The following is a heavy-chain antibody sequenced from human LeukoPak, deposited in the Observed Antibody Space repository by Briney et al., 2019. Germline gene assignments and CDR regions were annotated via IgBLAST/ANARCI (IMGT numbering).Heavy chain of an antibody. CDR2: INHSGST. D-gene: IGHD1-20*01. CDR1: GGSFSGYY. J-gene: IGHJ4*02. CDR3: ARRITGTLAPIDY. V-gene: IGHV4-34*01. Sequence: SETLSLTCAVYGGSFSGYYWSWIRQPPGKGLEWIGEINHSGSTNYNPSLKSRVTISVDTSKNQFSLKLSSVTAADTAVYYCARRITGTLAPIDYCGQGTLVTVSS.